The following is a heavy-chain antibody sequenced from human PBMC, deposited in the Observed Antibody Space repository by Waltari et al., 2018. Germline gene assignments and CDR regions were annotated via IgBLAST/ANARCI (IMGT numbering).Heavy chain of an antibody. J-gene: IGHJ6*03. D-gene: IGHD3-3*01. V-gene: IGHV3-21*01. Sequence: EVQLVESGGGLVKPGGSLRLSCAASGFTFSSYSMNWVRQAPGKGLEWVSSISSSSSYIDYADSVKGRFTISRDNAKNSLYLQMNSLRAEDTAVYYCARVWSGHYLGYYYYMDVWGKRTTVTVSS. CDR3: ARVWSGHYLGYYYYMDV. CDR1: GFTFSSYS. CDR2: ISSSSSYI.